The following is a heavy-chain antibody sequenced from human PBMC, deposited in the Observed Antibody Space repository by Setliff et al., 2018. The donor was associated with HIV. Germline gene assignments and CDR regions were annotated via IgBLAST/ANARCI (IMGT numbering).Heavy chain of an antibody. CDR1: GGSFTSYT. CDR2: VIPIVTIA. D-gene: IGHD3-22*01. V-gene: IGHV1-69*04. Sequence: SVKVSCKASGGSFTSYTFSWVRQAPGQGLEWMGRVIPIVTIAHYAEQFVGRVTITADKSTSTTYMEVSSLRSEDTAVYYCARERPGDHYESTGYQLADWFDPWGQGTLVTVSS. CDR3: ARERPGDHYESTGYQLADWFDP. J-gene: IGHJ5*02.